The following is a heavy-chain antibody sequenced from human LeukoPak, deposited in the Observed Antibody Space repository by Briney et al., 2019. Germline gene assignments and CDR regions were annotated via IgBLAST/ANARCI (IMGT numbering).Heavy chain of an antibody. J-gene: IGHJ3*02. D-gene: IGHD5-18*01. Sequence: SETLSLTCTVSGDSISTYYWSWIRQPPGKGLEWIAYIDYRGSTTYNPSLRSRVTISVDTSRNQFTLKLYSVTAADTAVYYCARSRSGYSYDHAAFEIWGQGTMVTVSS. CDR1: GDSISTYY. V-gene: IGHV4-59*01. CDR2: IDYRGST. CDR3: ARSRSGYSYDHAAFEI.